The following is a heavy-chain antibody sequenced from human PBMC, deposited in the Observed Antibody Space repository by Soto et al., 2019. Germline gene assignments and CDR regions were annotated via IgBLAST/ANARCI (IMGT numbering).Heavy chain of an antibody. D-gene: IGHD3-9*01. CDR3: ARTELRYFDWLSFHD. CDR2: IYYSGST. Sequence: SETLSLTCTVSGGSISSYYWSWIRQPPGKGLEWIGYIYYSGSTNYNPSLKSRVTISVDTSKNQFSLKLSSVTAADTAVYYCARTELRYFDWLSFHDWGQGTLVTVSS. V-gene: IGHV4-59*08. CDR1: GGSISSYY. J-gene: IGHJ4*02.